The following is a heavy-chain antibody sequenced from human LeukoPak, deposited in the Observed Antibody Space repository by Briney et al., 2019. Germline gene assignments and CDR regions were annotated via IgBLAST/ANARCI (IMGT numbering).Heavy chain of an antibody. CDR1: GYTLTELS. J-gene: IGHJ4*02. V-gene: IGHV1-24*01. Sequence: ASVKVSCKVSGYTLTELSMHWVRQAPGKGLEWMGGFDPEDGETIYAQKFQGRVTMAEDTSTDTAYMELSSLRSEDTAVYYYATTPSGISDSLDYWGQGTLVTVSS. CDR3: ATTPSGISDSLDY. CDR2: FDPEDGET. D-gene: IGHD1-14*01.